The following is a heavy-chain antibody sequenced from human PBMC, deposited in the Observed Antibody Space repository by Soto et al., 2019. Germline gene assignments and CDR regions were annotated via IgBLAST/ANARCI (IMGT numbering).Heavy chain of an antibody. CDR3: VRHYYIGSGSYYPAYLDY. Sequence: QVQLVQSGAEVKRPGSSVKVSCKASGGTFKNHPISWVRQAPGQGLEWMGRIIPLFSMTEYGQNFQGRVTITADESTSTAYMELSSLRSEDTAVYYCVRHYYIGSGSYYPAYLDYWGQGTLVTVTS. V-gene: IGHV1-69*18. CDR2: IIPLFSMT. J-gene: IGHJ4*02. CDR1: GGTFKNHP. D-gene: IGHD3-10*01.